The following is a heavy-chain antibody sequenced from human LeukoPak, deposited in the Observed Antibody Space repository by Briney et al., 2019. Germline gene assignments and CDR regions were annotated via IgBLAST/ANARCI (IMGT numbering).Heavy chain of an antibody. CDR3: ARDGGAAAGTSGAFDI. J-gene: IGHJ3*02. CDR1: GGSISSGGYY. V-gene: IGHV4-30-2*01. D-gene: IGHD6-13*01. CDR2: IYHSGST. Sequence: PSETLSLTCTVSGGSISSGGYYWSWIRQPPGKGLGWIGYIYHSGSTYYNPSLKSRVTISVDRSKNQFSLKLSSVTAADTAVYYCARDGGAAAGTSGAFDIWGQGTMVTVSS.